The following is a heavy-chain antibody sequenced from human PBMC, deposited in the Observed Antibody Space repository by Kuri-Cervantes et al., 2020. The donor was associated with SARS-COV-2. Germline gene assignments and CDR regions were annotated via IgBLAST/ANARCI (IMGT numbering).Heavy chain of an antibody. V-gene: IGHV1-69*04. CDR3: ARARRGTTGWFDP. J-gene: IGHJ5*02. CDR2: IIPIFGKA. D-gene: IGHD1-7*01. CDR1: GCTFTSYD. Sequence: SVKVSCKASGCTFTSYDISWVRQAPGQGLEWMGRIIPIFGKANYAQKFQGRVTITTDKSTSTAYMELSSLRSEDTAVYYCARARRGTTGWFDPWGQGTLVTVSS.